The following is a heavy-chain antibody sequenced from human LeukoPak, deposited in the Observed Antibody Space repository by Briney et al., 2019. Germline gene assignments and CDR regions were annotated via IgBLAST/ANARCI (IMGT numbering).Heavy chain of an antibody. Sequence: ASVKVSCKASGYTFTSYYMHWVRQAPGQGLEWMGIINPSGGSTSYAQKFRGRVTMTRDTSTSTVYMELSSLRSEDTAVYYCARGSTMIVVASPFYYFDYWGQGTLVTVSS. CDR1: GYTFTSYY. V-gene: IGHV1-46*01. CDR3: ARGSTMIVVASPFYYFDY. CDR2: INPSGGST. D-gene: IGHD3-22*01. J-gene: IGHJ4*02.